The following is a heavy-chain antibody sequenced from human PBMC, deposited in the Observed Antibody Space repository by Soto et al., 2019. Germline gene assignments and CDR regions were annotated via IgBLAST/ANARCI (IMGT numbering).Heavy chain of an antibody. CDR1: GFTFSTYN. CDR2: ISSSGNTI. D-gene: IGHD2-15*01. Sequence: EVQLVESGGGLVQPGGSLRLSCAASGFTFSTYNMNWVRQAPGKGLEWVSYISSSGNTIYYADSVKGRFTISRDNAKNSLDLQMNRLRAEDTAVYYCARESGGCCNPFLWPFQHWGQGTLVTVSS. J-gene: IGHJ1*01. V-gene: IGHV3-48*01. CDR3: ARESGGCCNPFLWPFQH.